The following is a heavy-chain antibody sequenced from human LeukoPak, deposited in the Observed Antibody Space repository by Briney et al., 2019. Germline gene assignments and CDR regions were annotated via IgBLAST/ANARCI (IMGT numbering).Heavy chain of an antibody. CDR2: ISSSGSTI. D-gene: IGHD3-10*01. CDR1: GFTFSSYE. V-gene: IGHV3-48*03. J-gene: IGHJ4*02. CDR3: AKEVDGYGSGSSYFEY. Sequence: GGSLRLSCAASGFTFSSYEMNWVRQAPGKGLEWVSYISSSGSTIYYADSVKGRFTISRDNAKNSLYLQMNSLRAEDTAVYYCAKEVDGYGSGSSYFEYWGQGTLVTVSS.